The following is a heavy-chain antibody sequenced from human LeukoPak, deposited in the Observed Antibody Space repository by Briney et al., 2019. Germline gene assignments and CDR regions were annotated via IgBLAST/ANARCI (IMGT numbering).Heavy chain of an antibody. CDR2: FYTGGTT. Sequence: PGGSLRLSCAASGFIVSSNYMSWVRQAPGKGLEWVSVFYTGGTTDYANSVKGRFTISRDNSKNPLYLQMNSLRAEDTAVYYCARGPLPTTRAFDIWGQGTLVTVSS. D-gene: IGHD1-1*01. V-gene: IGHV3-53*01. CDR1: GFIVSSNY. J-gene: IGHJ3*02. CDR3: ARGPLPTTRAFDI.